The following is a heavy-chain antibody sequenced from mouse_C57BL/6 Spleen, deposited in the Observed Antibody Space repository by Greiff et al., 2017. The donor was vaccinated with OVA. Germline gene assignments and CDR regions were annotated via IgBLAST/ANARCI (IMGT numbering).Heavy chain of an antibody. CDR1: GFTFSDYY. D-gene: IGHD4-1*01. Sequence: EVQLVESGGGLVQPGGSLKLSCAASGFTFSDYYMYWVRQTPEQRLEWVAYISNGGGRTYYPDTVKGRFTISRDNAKNTLYLQMSRLKSEDAAMYYCARNWHDYAMDYWGQGTSVTVSS. CDR3: ARNWHDYAMDY. CDR2: ISNGGGRT. J-gene: IGHJ4*01. V-gene: IGHV5-12*01.